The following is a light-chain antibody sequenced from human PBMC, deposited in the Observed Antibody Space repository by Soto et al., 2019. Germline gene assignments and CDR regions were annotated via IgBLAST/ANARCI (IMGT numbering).Light chain of an antibody. Sequence: DIRMSKSPSTLSGYVGDRVTITCRASQTISSWLAWYQQKPGKAPKLLIYKASTLKSGVPSRFSGSGSGTEFTLTISSLQPDDFATYYCQHYNSYSDAFGQVTIVDIK. CDR1: QTISSW. V-gene: IGKV1-5*03. CDR3: QHYNSYSDA. CDR2: KAS. J-gene: IGKJ1*01.